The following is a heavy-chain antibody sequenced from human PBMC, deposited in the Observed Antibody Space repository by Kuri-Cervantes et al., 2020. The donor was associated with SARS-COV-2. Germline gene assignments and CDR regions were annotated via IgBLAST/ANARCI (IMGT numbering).Heavy chain of an antibody. Sequence: SELRSLLCAVSGGSISSGGYSWSWIRQPPGKGLEWIGYIYHSGSTYYNPSLKSRVTISVDRSKNQCSLKLSSVTAADTAVYYCARGAVIMDVWGQGTTVTVSS. CDR3: ARGAVIMDV. CDR1: GGSISSGGYS. D-gene: IGHD2-21*01. J-gene: IGHJ6*02. CDR2: IYHSGST. V-gene: IGHV4-30-2*01.